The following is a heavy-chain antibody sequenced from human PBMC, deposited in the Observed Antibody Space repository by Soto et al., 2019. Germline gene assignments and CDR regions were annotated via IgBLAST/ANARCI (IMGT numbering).Heavy chain of an antibody. J-gene: IGHJ5*02. Sequence: SETLSLTCTVSGGSISSYRWSWIRQPAGKGLEWIGRLNTYGNTHYNPSLKSRVTVSVDTSRNQFFLTLRSVTAADSAVYHCGRESGETWDYEASWGQETPVTVSS. CDR2: LNTYGNT. V-gene: IGHV4-4*07. CDR1: GGSISSYR. D-gene: IGHD1-7*01. CDR3: GRESGETWDYEAS.